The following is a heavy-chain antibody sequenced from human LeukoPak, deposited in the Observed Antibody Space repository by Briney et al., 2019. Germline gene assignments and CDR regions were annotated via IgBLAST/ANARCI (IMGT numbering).Heavy chain of an antibody. V-gene: IGHV1-69*05. CDR2: IIPIFGTA. J-gene: IGHJ2*01. CDR1: GGTFSSYA. Sequence: SVKVSCKACGGTFSSYAISWVRQAPGQGLELMGRIIPIFGTANYAQKFQGRVTITTDESTSTAYMELSSLRSEDTAVYYCASGGSGSSYWYFDLWGQGTLVTVSS. CDR3: ASGGSGSSYWYFDL. D-gene: IGHD2-15*01.